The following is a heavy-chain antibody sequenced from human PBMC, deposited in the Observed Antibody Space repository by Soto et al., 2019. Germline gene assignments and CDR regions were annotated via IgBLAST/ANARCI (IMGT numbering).Heavy chain of an antibody. Sequence: QVQLVESGGGVVQPGRSLRLSCAASGFTFSSYGMHWVSQAPGKGLEWVAVISYDGSNKYYADSVKGRFTISRDNSKNTLYLQMNSLRAEDTAVYYCAKDRREGGDPVYGMDVWGQGTTVTVSS. D-gene: IGHD3-16*01. J-gene: IGHJ6*02. CDR3: AKDRREGGDPVYGMDV. CDR1: GFTFSSYG. CDR2: ISYDGSNK. V-gene: IGHV3-30*18.